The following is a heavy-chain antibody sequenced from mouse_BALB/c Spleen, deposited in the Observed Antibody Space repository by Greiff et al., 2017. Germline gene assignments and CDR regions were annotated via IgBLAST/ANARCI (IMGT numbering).Heavy chain of an antibody. J-gene: IGHJ3*01. D-gene: IGHD2-14*01. CDR1: GYTFTSYW. CDR3: ARKEGYRGFAY. V-gene: IGHV1S81*02. CDR2: INPSNGRT. Sequence: QVQLKQPGAELVKPGASVKLSCKASGYTFTSYWMHWVKQRPGQGLEWIGEINPSNGRTNYNEKFKSKATLTVDKSSSTAYMQLSSLTSEDSAVYYCARKEGYRGFAYWGQGTLVTVSA.